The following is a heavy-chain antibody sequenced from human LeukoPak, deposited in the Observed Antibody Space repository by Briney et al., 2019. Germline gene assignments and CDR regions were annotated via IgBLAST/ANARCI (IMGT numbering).Heavy chain of an antibody. CDR1: GFTFSTYA. CDR3: AKDTRNYAEFDF. D-gene: IGHD2-2*01. Sequence: GGSLRLSCAASGFTFSTYAMNWVRQAPGKGLEWISFISSSGRDFYYSDSVKGRFTVSRDNGKNSLYLRMNSLRTEDTALYYCAKDTRNYAEFDFWGQGALVTV. J-gene: IGHJ4*02. V-gene: IGHV3-21*04. CDR2: ISSSGRDF.